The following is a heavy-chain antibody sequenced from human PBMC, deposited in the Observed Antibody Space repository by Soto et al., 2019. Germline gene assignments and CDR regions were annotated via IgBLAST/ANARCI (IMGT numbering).Heavy chain of an antibody. CDR2: IYYSGST. Sequence: QVQLQESGPGLVKPSETLSLTCTVSGGSISSYYWSWIRQPPGKGLEWIGYIYYSGSTNYNPSLKIRVTISVDTSKNQFSLQLRSVTAADTAVYYCARRYGSCFDIWGQGTMVTVSS. CDR1: GGSISSYY. CDR3: ARRYGSCFDI. V-gene: IGHV4-59*08. D-gene: IGHD3-10*01. J-gene: IGHJ3*02.